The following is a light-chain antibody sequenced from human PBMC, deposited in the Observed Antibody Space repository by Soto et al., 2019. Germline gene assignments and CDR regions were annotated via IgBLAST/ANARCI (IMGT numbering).Light chain of an antibody. CDR2: AVS. Sequence: QSALTQPASVSGSPGQSITISCSGTSSDIGSYNHVAWYRQFPGKSPKLMIYAVSDRPPGVSTRFSGSKSGDTASLTISGLQAEDEADYYCSSFTNTYSRYAFGTGTKLTVL. J-gene: IGLJ1*01. CDR1: SSDIGSYNH. CDR3: SSFTNTYSRYA. V-gene: IGLV2-14*03.